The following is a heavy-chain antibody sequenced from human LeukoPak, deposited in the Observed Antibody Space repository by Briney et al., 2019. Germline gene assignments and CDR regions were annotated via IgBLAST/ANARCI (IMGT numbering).Heavy chain of an antibody. Sequence: PGGSLRLSCAVSGFTFSDYYMSWSRQAPGKGLEWVSYISSSSTYTNYADSVKGRFTISRDNAENSLFLLMNSLRAEDTAVYYCARLAATGYYFDYWGQGTLDTVSS. CDR3: ARLAATGYYFDY. J-gene: IGHJ4*02. CDR1: GFTFSDYY. CDR2: ISSSSTYT. D-gene: IGHD6-13*01. V-gene: IGHV3-11*03.